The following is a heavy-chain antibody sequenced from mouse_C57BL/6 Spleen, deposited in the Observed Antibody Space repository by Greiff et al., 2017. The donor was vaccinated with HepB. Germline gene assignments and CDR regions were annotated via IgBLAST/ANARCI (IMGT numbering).Heavy chain of an antibody. D-gene: IGHD1-1*01. V-gene: IGHV1-82*01. CDR2: IYPGDGDT. Sequence: QVHVKQSGPELVKPGASVKISCKASGYAFSSSWMNWVKQRPGKGLEWIGRIYPGDGDTNYNGKFKGKATLTADKSSSTAYMQLSSLTSEDSAVYFCASPYYYGSSYFDYWGQGTTLTVSS. J-gene: IGHJ2*01. CDR3: ASPYYYGSSYFDY. CDR1: GYAFSSSW.